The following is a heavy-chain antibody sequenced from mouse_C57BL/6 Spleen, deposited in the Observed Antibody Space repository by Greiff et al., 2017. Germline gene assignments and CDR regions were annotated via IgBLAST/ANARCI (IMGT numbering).Heavy chain of an antibody. CDR1: GYTFTDYN. J-gene: IGHJ3*01. CDR2: INPNNGGT. D-gene: IGHD1-1*01. Sequence: EVQLQQSGPELVKPGASVKIPCKASGYTFTDYNMDWVKQSHGKSLEWIGDINPNNGGTIYNQKFKGKATLTVDKSSSTAYMELRSLTSEDTAVYYCARHLYYYGSSFAYWGQGTLVTVSA. V-gene: IGHV1-18*01. CDR3: ARHLYYYGSSFAY.